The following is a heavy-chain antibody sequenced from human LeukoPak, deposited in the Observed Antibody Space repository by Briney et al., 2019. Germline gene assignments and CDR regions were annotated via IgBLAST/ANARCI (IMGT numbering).Heavy chain of an antibody. CDR3: ATNTMFRGIHAFDI. Sequence: GESLKISCEGSGYSFTGYWIGWVRQMPGKGLEWMGIIYPGDSDTRYSPSFQGQVTISADKSISTAYLQWSSLKASDSAMYYCATNTMFRGIHAFDIWGQGTMVTVSS. D-gene: IGHD3-10*01. J-gene: IGHJ3*02. CDR1: GYSFTGYW. CDR2: IYPGDSDT. V-gene: IGHV5-51*01.